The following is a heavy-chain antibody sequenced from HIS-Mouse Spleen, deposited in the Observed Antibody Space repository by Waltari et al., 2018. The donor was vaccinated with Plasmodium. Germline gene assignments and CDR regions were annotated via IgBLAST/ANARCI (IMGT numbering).Heavy chain of an antibody. CDR2: IYWDDDK. V-gene: IGHV2-5*02. CDR1: GFSPPPSGVV. CDR3: AHRLSWGSAFDI. D-gene: IGHD7-27*01. J-gene: IGHJ3*02. Sequence: QLTLKASGPPLVKPTQTLTLTCPFPGFSPPPSGVVVRWIRQPPGKALEWLALIYWDDDKRYSPSLKSRLTITKDTSKNQVVLTMTNMDPVDTATYYCAHRLSWGSAFDIWGQGTMVTVSS.